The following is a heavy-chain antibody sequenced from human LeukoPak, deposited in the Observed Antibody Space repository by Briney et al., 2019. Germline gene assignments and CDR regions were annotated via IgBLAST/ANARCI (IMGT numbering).Heavy chain of an antibody. J-gene: IGHJ6*03. CDR3: ARDPVGVPGYYYMDV. Sequence: ASVKVSCKASGYTFTSYAMHWVRQAPGQRLEWMGWINAGNGNTKYSQEFQGRVTLTRDMSTSTDYLELSSLRSEDTAVYYCARDPVGVPGYYYMDVWGKGTTVTVSS. V-gene: IGHV1-3*03. CDR1: GYTFTSYA. D-gene: IGHD3-16*01. CDR2: INAGNGNT.